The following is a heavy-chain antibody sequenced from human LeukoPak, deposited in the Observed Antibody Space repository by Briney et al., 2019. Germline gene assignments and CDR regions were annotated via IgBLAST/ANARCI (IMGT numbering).Heavy chain of an antibody. CDR1: GGSFSGYY. D-gene: IGHD2-15*01. J-gene: IGHJ4*02. CDR2: INHSGST. V-gene: IGHV4-34*01. CDR3: ARAGHCSGGSCYFALFY. Sequence: KPSETLSLTCAVYGGSFSGYYWSWLRQPPGKGLEWIGEINHSGSTNYNPSLKSRVTISVDTSKNQFSLKLSSVTAADTAVYYCARAGHCSGGSCYFALFYWGQGTLVTVSS.